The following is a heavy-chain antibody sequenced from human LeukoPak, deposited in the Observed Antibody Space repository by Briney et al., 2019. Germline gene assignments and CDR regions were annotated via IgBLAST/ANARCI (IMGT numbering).Heavy chain of an antibody. Sequence: SETLSLTCIVSGASVSTYYWSWIRQPPGKGLEWIASMHYSGNTNYNPSLNSRGTISVDTSKNQFSLRLTSVTAADTAFYYCAGAGGGDTSQDLDYWGQGILVTVSS. D-gene: IGHD5-18*01. CDR2: MHYSGNT. V-gene: IGHV4-59*02. CDR3: AGAGGGDTSQDLDY. CDR1: GASVSTYY. J-gene: IGHJ4*02.